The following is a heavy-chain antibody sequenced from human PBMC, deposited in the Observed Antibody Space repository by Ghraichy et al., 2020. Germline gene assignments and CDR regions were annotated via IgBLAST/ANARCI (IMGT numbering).Heavy chain of an antibody. J-gene: IGHJ4*02. CDR3: ARAKGDYDILTGYYPFDY. V-gene: IGHV4-59*01. Sequence: SQTLSLTCTVSGGSISSYYWSWIRQPPGKGLEWIGYIYYSGSTNYNPSLKSRVTISVDTSKNQFSLKLSSVTAADTAVYYCARAKGDYDILTGYYPFDYWGQGTLVTVSS. CDR2: IYYSGST. D-gene: IGHD3-9*01. CDR1: GGSISSYY.